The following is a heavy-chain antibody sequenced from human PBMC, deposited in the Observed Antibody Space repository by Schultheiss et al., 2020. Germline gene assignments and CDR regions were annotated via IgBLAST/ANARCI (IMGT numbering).Heavy chain of an antibody. J-gene: IGHJ5*02. CDR3: ARDFAVATITCWFDP. V-gene: IGHV1-18*01. D-gene: IGHD5-12*01. Sequence: ASVKVSCKASGGTFSSYAISLVRQAPGQGLEWMGWISAYNGNTNYAQKLQGRVTMTTDTSTSTAYMELRSLRSEDTAVYYCARDFAVATITCWFDPWGQGTLVTVSS. CDR1: GGTFSSYA. CDR2: ISAYNGNT.